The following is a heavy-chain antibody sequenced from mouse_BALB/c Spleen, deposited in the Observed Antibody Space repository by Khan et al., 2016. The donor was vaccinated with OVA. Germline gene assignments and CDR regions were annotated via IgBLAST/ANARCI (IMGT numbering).Heavy chain of an antibody. CDR3: ARFITTAYAMDY. Sequence: QVQLKESGPGLVAPSQSLSITCTVSGFSLTNYGVNWIRQPPGKGLEWLGVIWGDGSTNYHSGLRSRLSISKDNSKSQVFLKLNSLQTDDTATYYCARFITTAYAMDYWGQGTSVTVSS. V-gene: IGHV2-3*01. CDR1: GFSLTNYG. D-gene: IGHD1-2*01. J-gene: IGHJ4*01. CDR2: IWGDGST.